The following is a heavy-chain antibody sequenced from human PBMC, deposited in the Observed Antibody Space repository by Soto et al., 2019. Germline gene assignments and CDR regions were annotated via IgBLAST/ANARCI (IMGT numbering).Heavy chain of an antibody. J-gene: IGHJ4*02. D-gene: IGHD1-26*01. CDR2: INHSGST. Sequence: LLQQWGAGLLKPSETLSLTCAVYGESFSGYYWNWIRQAPGKGLEWIGEINHSGSTNYNPSLKSRVTISVDTSKDQFSLKLSSVTAADTAVYYCARRFSSTFYHFDYWGQGTLVTVSS. CDR3: ARRFSSTFYHFDY. CDR1: GESFSGYY. V-gene: IGHV4-34*01.